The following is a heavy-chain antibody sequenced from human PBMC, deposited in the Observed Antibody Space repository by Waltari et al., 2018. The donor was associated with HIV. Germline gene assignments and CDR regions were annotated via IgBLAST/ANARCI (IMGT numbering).Heavy chain of an antibody. D-gene: IGHD3-3*01. J-gene: IGHJ6*03. CDR2: VIPLFGTT. Sequence: QVQLLQSGTEVKKPKSSVKVSCKASGGTFTTYAINWVRQAPGQGLEWMGGVIPLFGTTTYAQKFQGRVTITADESTNTVYMEVSSLRSDDTAVYYCAKDWFWSASDRPDYYFYYMDVWGKGTSVTVSS. CDR3: AKDWFWSASDRPDYYFYYMDV. V-gene: IGHV1-69*01. CDR1: GGTFTTYA.